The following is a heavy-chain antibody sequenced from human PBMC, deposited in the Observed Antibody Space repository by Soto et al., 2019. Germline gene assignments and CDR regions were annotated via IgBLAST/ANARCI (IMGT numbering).Heavy chain of an antibody. D-gene: IGHD3-10*01. Sequence: PSETLSLTCTLSGGSVRAPDWWNWVRQSPDKGLEWIADVHTSGHSNYNPSLRSRVSVLVDSSKNQFYLNLNSVTAAATAIYYCARVRQGCSANHWFVDPWGQGTQVTVSS. CDR2: VHTSGHS. J-gene: IGHJ5*01. CDR3: ARVRQGCSANHWFVDP. V-gene: IGHV4-4*02. CDR1: GGSVRAPDW.